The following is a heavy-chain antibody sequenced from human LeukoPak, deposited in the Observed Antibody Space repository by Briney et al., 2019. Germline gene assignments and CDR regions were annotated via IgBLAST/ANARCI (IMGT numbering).Heavy chain of an antibody. CDR3: ARVRVGAYDFEY. D-gene: IGHD3-10*01. V-gene: IGHV3-74*01. J-gene: IGHJ4*02. Sequence: GGSLRLSCAASGFTLSSYWMHWVRQAPGKGLVWVSRINPDGSTTTYADSVKGRFTISRDNAKNKLYLQMNSLTAEDTAVYYCARVRVGAYDFEYWGQGPLVTVSS. CDR2: INPDGSTT. CDR1: GFTLSSYW.